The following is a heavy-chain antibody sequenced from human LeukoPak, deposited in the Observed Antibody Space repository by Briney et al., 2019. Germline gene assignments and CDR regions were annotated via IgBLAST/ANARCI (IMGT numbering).Heavy chain of an antibody. CDR1: GFTFSSYG. J-gene: IGHJ4*02. CDR2: IRYDGSNK. Sequence: PGGSLRLSCAASGFTFSSYGMHWVRQAPGKGLEWVAFIRYDGSNKYYADSVEGRFTISRDNSKNTLYLQMNSLRAEDTAVYYCAKDRSGWYIYWGQGTLVTVSS. CDR3: AKDRSGWYIY. D-gene: IGHD6-19*01. V-gene: IGHV3-30*02.